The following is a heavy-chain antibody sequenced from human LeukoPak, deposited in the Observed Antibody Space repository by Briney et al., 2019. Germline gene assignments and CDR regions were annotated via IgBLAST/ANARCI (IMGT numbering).Heavy chain of an antibody. J-gene: IGHJ4*02. CDR1: GGTFSSYG. D-gene: IGHD3-10*01. CDR3: ARTYVLLWFAELRPGVPELDY. Sequence: GASVKVSCKASGGTFSSYGISWVRQAPGQGLEWMGSISAYNGNTNYAQKLQGRVTMTTDTSTSTAYMELRSLRSDDTAVYYCARTYVLLWFAELRPGVPELDYWGPGTLVIVSS. CDR2: ISAYNGNT. V-gene: IGHV1-18*01.